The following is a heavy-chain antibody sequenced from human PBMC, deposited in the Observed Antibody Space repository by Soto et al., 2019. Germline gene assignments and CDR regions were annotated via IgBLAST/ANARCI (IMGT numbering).Heavy chain of an antibody. D-gene: IGHD1-1*01. CDR3: PRSRNLDV. V-gene: IGHV4-34*01. Sequence: QVQVQQWGAGLLKPSETLSLTCAVYGGSFSENHWSWIRQPPGKGLEWIGEIQNTGGTNYSPSLKSRVTISVDRSKNPLSLSLTSVSAADTAVYYCPRSRNLDVWGQGTTVIVSS. CDR2: IQNTGGT. J-gene: IGHJ6*02. CDR1: GGSFSENH.